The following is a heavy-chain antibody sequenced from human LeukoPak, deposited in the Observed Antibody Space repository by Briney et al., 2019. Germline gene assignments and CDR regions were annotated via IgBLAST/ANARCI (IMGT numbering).Heavy chain of an antibody. J-gene: IGHJ3*02. V-gene: IGHV3-33*01. Sequence: PGGSLRLSCAASGFTFSSYGMHWVRQAPGKGLEWVAVIWYDGSNKYYADSVKGRFTISRDNSKNTLYLQVNSLRAEDTAVYYCARDQDTAIELDIWGQGTMVTVSS. CDR1: GFTFSSYG. CDR2: IWYDGSNK. D-gene: IGHD5-18*01. CDR3: ARDQDTAIELDI.